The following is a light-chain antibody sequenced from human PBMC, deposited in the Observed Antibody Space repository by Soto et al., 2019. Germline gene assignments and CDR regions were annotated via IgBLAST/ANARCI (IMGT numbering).Light chain of an antibody. J-gene: IGKJ1*01. V-gene: IGKV3-20*01. Sequence: EIVLTQSPGTLSLSPGDRATLSCRASQSVSSSYLAWYQQKPGQAPRLLIYGASRSATGIPDRFSGSGSGTDFTLTISRLEPEDFAVYYCQQYGSAPWTFGQGTKVEIK. CDR2: GAS. CDR1: QSVSSSY. CDR3: QQYGSAPWT.